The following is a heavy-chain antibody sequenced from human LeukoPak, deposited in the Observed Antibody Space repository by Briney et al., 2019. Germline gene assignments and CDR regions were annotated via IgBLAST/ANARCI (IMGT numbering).Heavy chain of an antibody. D-gene: IGHD3-3*01. CDR2: IYYSGST. Sequence: SKTLSLXCTVSGGSISSYYWSWIRQPPGKGLEWIGYIYYSGSTNYNPSLKSRVTISVDTSKNQFSLKLSSVTAADTAVYYCAGRNYDFWSGYYTIPNWYFDLWGRGTLVTVSS. CDR3: AGRNYDFWSGYYTIPNWYFDL. V-gene: IGHV4-59*01. J-gene: IGHJ2*01. CDR1: GGSISSYY.